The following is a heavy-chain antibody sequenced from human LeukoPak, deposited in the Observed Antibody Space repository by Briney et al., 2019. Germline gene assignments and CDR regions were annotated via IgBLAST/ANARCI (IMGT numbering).Heavy chain of an antibody. CDR2: MNPNSGGT. Sequence: ASLKVSCKASGYTFTGYYMHWVRQAPGQGLECMGWMNPNSGGTNYAQKFQGRVTMTRDTSISTAYMELSRLRSDDTAVYYCARSICSGGSCYFEVDPWGQGTLVTVSS. D-gene: IGHD2-15*01. CDR1: GYTFTGYY. CDR3: ARSICSGGSCYFEVDP. J-gene: IGHJ5*02. V-gene: IGHV1-2*02.